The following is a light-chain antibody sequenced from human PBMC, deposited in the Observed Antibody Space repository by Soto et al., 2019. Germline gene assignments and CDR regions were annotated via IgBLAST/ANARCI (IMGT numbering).Light chain of an antibody. Sequence: DIHMTQSPSSLSAAVGDRVTITCRASQSISSYLNWYQQKPGKAPNLLIYTASNLQSGVPSRFSGSGSGTHFTLTISSLQPEDFGTYYCQQTDSFPITFGQGTRLEI. J-gene: IGKJ5*01. V-gene: IGKV1-39*01. CDR2: TAS. CDR3: QQTDSFPIT. CDR1: QSISSY.